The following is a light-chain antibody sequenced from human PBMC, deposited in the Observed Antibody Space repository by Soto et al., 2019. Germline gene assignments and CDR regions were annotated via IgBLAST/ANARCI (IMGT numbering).Light chain of an antibody. CDR3: QTWDTGARVV. V-gene: IGLV4-69*01. J-gene: IGLJ2*01. CDR2: LSSDGRH. CDR1: SGHSSYA. Sequence: QPVLTQSPSASASLGASVKLTCTLRSGHSSYAIAWHQQQPEKCPRYLMKLSSDGRHSKGDGIPDRFSGSSSGAERYLTISSLQSEDEADYYCQTWDTGARVVFGGGTKLTVL.